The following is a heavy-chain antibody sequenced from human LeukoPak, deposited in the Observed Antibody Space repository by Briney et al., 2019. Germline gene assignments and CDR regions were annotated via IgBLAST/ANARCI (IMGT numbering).Heavy chain of an antibody. V-gene: IGHV4-34*01. CDR3: ARLVSGCDDY. J-gene: IGHJ4*02. CDR1: GGSFSGYY. Sequence: SETLSLTCAVYGGSFSGYYWSWIRQPPGKGLEWIGEINHSGSTNYNPSLKSRVTISVDTSKNQFSLKLSSVTAADTAVYYCARLVSGCDDYWGQGTLVTVSS. D-gene: IGHD1-26*01. CDR2: INHSGST.